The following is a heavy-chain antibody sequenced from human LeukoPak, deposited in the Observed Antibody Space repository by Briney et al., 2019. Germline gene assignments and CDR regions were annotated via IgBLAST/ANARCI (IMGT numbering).Heavy chain of an antibody. Sequence: SETLSLTCTVSGGSVSSGSYYWSWIRQPPGKGLEWIGYIYYSGSTNYNPSLKSRVTISVDTSKNQFSLKLSSVTAAGTAVYYCASSEWIQLWSPPYFDYWGQGTLVTVSS. V-gene: IGHV4-61*01. CDR1: GGSVSSGSYY. D-gene: IGHD5-18*01. CDR2: IYYSGST. CDR3: ASSEWIQLWSPPYFDY. J-gene: IGHJ4*02.